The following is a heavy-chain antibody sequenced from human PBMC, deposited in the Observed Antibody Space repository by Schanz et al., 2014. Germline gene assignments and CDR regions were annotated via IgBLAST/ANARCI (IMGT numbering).Heavy chain of an antibody. CDR3: ARDLPHRAAGKCSSDGVEI. V-gene: IGHV1-3*04. CDR1: EYTFSSHG. CDR2: INTANGNA. D-gene: IGHD1-1*01. J-gene: IGHJ3*02. Sequence: QVQVVQSGAELKKPGASVKASCKASEYTFSSHGIHWLRQAPGQSLEWMGWINTANGNAKYSENFQARRTITRDTSATTAYIELTNPRSEDTAVYYCARDLPHRAAGKCSSDGVEIWGQGTLITISS.